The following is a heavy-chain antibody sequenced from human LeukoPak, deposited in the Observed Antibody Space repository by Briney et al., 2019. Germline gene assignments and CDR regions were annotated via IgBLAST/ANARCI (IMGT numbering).Heavy chain of an antibody. CDR2: ISSSSSSI. J-gene: IGHJ4*02. Sequence: GRSLRLSCAASGFIFNYYSMNWVRQAPGKGLEWVSYISSSSSSIYYADSVKGRFTISRDNAKNSLYLQMNSLRDEDTAVYYCTKESVTYLDYWGQGTLVTVSS. CDR1: GFIFNYYS. D-gene: IGHD2-21*02. CDR3: TKESVTYLDY. V-gene: IGHV3-48*02.